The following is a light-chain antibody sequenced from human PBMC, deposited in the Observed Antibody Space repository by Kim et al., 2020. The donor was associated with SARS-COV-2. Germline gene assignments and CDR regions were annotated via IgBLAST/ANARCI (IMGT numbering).Light chain of an antibody. CDR2: YDS. Sequence: PGKTAKITCGGNNIGSKSVHWYQQKPGQAPVLVIYYDSDRPSGIPERFSGSNSGNTATLTISRVEAGDEADYYCQVWDSSSDHPYVFGTGTKVTV. J-gene: IGLJ1*01. CDR1: NIGSKS. V-gene: IGLV3-21*04. CDR3: QVWDSSSDHPYV.